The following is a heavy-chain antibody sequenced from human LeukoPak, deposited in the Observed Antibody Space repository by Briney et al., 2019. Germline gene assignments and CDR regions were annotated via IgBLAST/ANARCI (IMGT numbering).Heavy chain of an antibody. V-gene: IGHV3-30*18. CDR1: GFTFSSYG. CDR3: AKDRGWSSGDIDC. J-gene: IGHJ4*02. Sequence: GGPLRHSCAASGFTFSSYGMHWVRQAPGRGLEGVALISYDGSKKYYAESVKGRCTISRDHSKNTLYLQMNRLRAEDTAVYCFAKDRGWSSGDIDCWGQGTLVTVSS. D-gene: IGHD2-15*01. CDR2: ISYDGSKK.